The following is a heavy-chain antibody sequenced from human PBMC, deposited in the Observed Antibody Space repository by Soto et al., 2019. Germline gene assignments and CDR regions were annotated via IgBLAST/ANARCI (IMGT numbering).Heavy chain of an antibody. CDR3: ARHAYSSPADY. CDR2: IYPGDSDT. D-gene: IGHD6-13*01. Sequence: PVESLKISCTGSGYSLTSYWIGWVRQMPGKGLEWMGIIYPGDSDTRYSPSFQGQVTISADKSISTAYLQWSSLKASDTAMYYWARHAYSSPADYWGQGTLLTVSS. CDR1: GYSLTSYW. J-gene: IGHJ4*02. V-gene: IGHV5-51*01.